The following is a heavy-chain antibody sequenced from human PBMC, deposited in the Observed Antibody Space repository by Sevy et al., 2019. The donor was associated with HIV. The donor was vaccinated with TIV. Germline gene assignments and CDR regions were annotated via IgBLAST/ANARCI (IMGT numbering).Heavy chain of an antibody. Sequence: ASVKVSCKASGYTFTSYYMHWVRQAPGQGLEWMGIINPSGGSTSYAQKFQGRVTMTRDTSTSTVYMELSSLRSEDTAVYYCAREGPNRIVAHPYFDYWGQGTLVTVSS. J-gene: IGHJ4*02. D-gene: IGHD3-22*01. CDR2: INPSGGST. V-gene: IGHV1-46*01. CDR3: AREGPNRIVAHPYFDY. CDR1: GYTFTSYY.